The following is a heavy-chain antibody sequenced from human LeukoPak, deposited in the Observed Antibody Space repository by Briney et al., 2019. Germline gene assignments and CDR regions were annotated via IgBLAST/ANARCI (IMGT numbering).Heavy chain of an antibody. D-gene: IGHD6-6*01. CDR2: IYPGDSET. Sequence: GESLKISCKGSGYSFTSYWIGWVRQMPGKGPEWMGIIYPGDSETRYSPSFQGQVTISVDKSINTPYLHWSSLKASDTAIYYCATTSRYFDHWGQGTLVTVSS. CDR3: ATTSRYFDH. CDR1: GYSFTSYW. V-gene: IGHV5-51*01. J-gene: IGHJ4*02.